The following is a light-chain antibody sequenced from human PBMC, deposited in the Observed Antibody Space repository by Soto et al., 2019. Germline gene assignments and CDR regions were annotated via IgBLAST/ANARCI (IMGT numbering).Light chain of an antibody. J-gene: IGKJ1*01. CDR1: QSGSSY. V-gene: IGKV3-20*01. CDR2: GAS. Sequence: DIVLTQSPGTLSLSPGERATLSCRASQSGSSYLAWYQQKRGQAPRLLIYGASSRATGIPDRFSGSGSGTDFALTISRLEPEDFAVYYCQQYGSSLTFGQGTKVEIK. CDR3: QQYGSSLT.